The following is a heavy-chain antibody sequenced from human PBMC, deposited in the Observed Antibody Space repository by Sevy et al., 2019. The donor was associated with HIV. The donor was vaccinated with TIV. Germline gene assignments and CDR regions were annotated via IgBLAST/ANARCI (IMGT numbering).Heavy chain of an antibody. D-gene: IGHD3-22*01. CDR2: IYYSGST. Sequence: SETLSLTCTVSGGSVSSGSYYWSWIRQPPGKGLEWIGYIYYSGSTNYNPSLKSRVTISVDTSKNQLSLKLSSVTAADTAVYYCARDWPAYYYDSSGYQVYGMDVWGQGTTVTVSS. CDR1: GGSVSSGSYY. V-gene: IGHV4-61*01. CDR3: ARDWPAYYYDSSGYQVYGMDV. J-gene: IGHJ6*02.